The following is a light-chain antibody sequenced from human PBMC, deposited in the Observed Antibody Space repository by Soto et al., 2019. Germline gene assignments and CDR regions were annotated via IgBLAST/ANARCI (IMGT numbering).Light chain of an antibody. J-gene: IGLJ1*01. V-gene: IGLV2-18*02. Sequence: QSVLTQPASVSGSPGQSITISCTGTSSDIGSYNRVSWYQQPPGTAPKLIIYEVNNRPSGVPDRFSGSKSGNTASLTISGLQAEDEADYYCGAWDTSLTVYVFGSGTKVTVL. CDR1: SSDIGSYNR. CDR3: GAWDTSLTVYV. CDR2: EVN.